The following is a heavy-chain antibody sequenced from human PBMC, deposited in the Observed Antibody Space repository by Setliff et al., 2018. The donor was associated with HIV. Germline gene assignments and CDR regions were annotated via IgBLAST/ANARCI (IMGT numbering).Heavy chain of an antibody. CDR2: IYHSGGT. CDR1: GYSISSGYY. V-gene: IGHV4-38-2*01. J-gene: IGHJ4*02. CDR3: ARLGDSGYDFRGYFDY. Sequence: SETLSLTCAVSGYSISSGYYWGWIRQPPGRGLEWIGNIYHSGGTHYNPSLRSRVTISVDTSKNHFSLKLSSVTAADTAVYFCARLGDSGYDFRGYFDYWGQGKLVTVSS. D-gene: IGHD5-12*01.